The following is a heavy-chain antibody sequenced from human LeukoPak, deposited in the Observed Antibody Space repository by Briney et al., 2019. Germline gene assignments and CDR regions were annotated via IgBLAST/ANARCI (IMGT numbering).Heavy chain of an antibody. CDR3: ASSTPDYYDSSALDY. Sequence: SETLSLTCAVYGGSFSGYYWSWIRQPPGKGLEWIGEINHSGSTNYNPSLKSRVTISVDTSKNQFSLKLSSVTAADTAVYYCASSTPDYYDSSALDYWGQGTLVTVSS. CDR1: GGSFSGYY. J-gene: IGHJ4*02. D-gene: IGHD3-22*01. V-gene: IGHV4-34*01. CDR2: INHSGST.